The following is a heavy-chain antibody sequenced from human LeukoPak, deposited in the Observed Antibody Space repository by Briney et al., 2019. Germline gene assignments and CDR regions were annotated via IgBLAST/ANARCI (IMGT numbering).Heavy chain of an antibody. Sequence: GGSLRLSCAASGFFFNNYGMHWVRQAPGKGLEWVAFIRYDGNNKYYADSVKGRFTISRDNSKNTLYLQMNSLRAEDTAAYYCAKDPRGAGWELRGSGGGSEVYYFDYWGQGTLVTVSS. J-gene: IGHJ4*02. D-gene: IGHD1-26*01. CDR2: IRYDGNNK. CDR3: AKDPRGAGWELRGSGGGSEVYYFDY. CDR1: GFFFNNYG. V-gene: IGHV3-30*02.